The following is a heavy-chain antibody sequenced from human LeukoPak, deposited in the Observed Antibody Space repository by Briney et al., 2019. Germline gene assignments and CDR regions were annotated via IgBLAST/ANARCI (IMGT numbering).Heavy chain of an antibody. CDR3: ANHGYCSSTSCEDY. V-gene: IGHV3-30-3*01. CDR2: ISYDGSNK. Sequence: GGSLRLSCAAPGFTFSSYAMHWVRQAPGKGLEWVAVISYDGSNKYYADSVKGRFTISRDNSKNTLYLQMNSLRAEDTAVYYCANHGYCSSTSCEDYWGQGTLVTVSS. J-gene: IGHJ4*02. D-gene: IGHD2-2*01. CDR1: GFTFSSYA.